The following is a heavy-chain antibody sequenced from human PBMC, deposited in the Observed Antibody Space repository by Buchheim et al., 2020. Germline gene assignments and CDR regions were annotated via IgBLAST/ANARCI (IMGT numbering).Heavy chain of an antibody. CDR2: IWYDGSNK. Sequence: QVQLVESGGGVVQPGRSLRLSCAASGFTFSSYGMHWVRQAPGKGLEWVAVIWYDGSNKYYADSVKGRFTISRDNSKNTPYLQMNSLRAEDTAVYYCARDNIVVAGFDYWGQGTL. D-gene: IGHD3-22*01. J-gene: IGHJ4*02. CDR3: ARDNIVVAGFDY. V-gene: IGHV3-33*01. CDR1: GFTFSSYG.